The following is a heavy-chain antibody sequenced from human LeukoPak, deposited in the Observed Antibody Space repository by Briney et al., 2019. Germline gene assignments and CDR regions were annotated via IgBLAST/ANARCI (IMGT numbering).Heavy chain of an antibody. CDR3: ARSYCGGDCYFDYYGMDV. D-gene: IGHD2-21*02. CDR1: GGTFSSYG. Sequence: SVKVSCKASGGTFSSYGISWVRQAPGQGLEWMGGIIPIFGTANYAQKFQGRVTITADESTSTAYMELSSLRSEDTAVYYCARSYCGGDCYFDYYGMDVWGQGTTVTVSS. CDR2: IIPIFGTA. V-gene: IGHV1-69*13. J-gene: IGHJ6*02.